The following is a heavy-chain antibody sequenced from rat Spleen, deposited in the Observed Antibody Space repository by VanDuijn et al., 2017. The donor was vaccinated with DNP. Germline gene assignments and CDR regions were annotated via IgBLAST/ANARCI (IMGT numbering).Heavy chain of an antibody. CDR3: AGRPPPTRGPFDY. V-gene: IGHV5-7*01. CDR2: ISYDGSDI. J-gene: IGHJ2*01. CDR1: GITFSDHN. D-gene: IGHD1-4*01. Sequence: EVLLVESDGGLVQPGRSLKLSCAVSGITFSDHNMAWVRQAPKKGLEWVATISYDGSDIYYRDSVKGRFTISRDNAKSTLYLQMDSLRSEDTATYYCAGRPPPTRGPFDYWGQGVTVTVSS.